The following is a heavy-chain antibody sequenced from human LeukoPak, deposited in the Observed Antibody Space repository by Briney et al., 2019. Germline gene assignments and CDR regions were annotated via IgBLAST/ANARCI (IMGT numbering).Heavy chain of an antibody. CDR2: IRYDGSNK. V-gene: IGHV3-30*02. Sequence: GGSLRLSCAASGFTFSSYWMSWVRQAPGKGLEWVAFIRYDGSNKYYADSVKGRFTISRDNSKNTLYLQMNSLRAEDTAVYYCAKRPYCSSTSCPYYFDYWGQGALVTVSS. D-gene: IGHD2-2*01. J-gene: IGHJ4*02. CDR1: GFTFSSYW. CDR3: AKRPYCSSTSCPYYFDY.